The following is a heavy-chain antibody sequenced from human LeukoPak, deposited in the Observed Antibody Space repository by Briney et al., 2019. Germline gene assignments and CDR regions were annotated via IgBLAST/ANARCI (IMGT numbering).Heavy chain of an antibody. D-gene: IGHD5-12*01. Sequence: PGGSLRLSCAASGFTFSSYAMSWVRQAPGKGLEWVSAVSGSGGSTYYADSVKGRFTISRDNSKNTLYLQMNSLRAEDTAVYYCAKDAIKRGYSGYDYDYWGQGTLVTVSS. CDR2: VSGSGGST. CDR1: GFTFSSYA. CDR3: AKDAIKRGYSGYDYDY. J-gene: IGHJ4*02. V-gene: IGHV3-23*01.